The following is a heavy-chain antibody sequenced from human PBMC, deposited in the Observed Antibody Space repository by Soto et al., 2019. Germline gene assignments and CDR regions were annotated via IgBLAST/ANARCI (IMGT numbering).Heavy chain of an antibody. CDR3: ARSSGWLQLDY. J-gene: IGHJ4*02. D-gene: IGHD5-12*01. CDR2: INSDGSST. V-gene: IGHV3-74*01. Sequence: GGSLRLSCAASGFTFSSYWMHWVRQAPGKGLVWVSRINSDGSSTSYADSVKGRFTISRDNAKNTLYLQMNSLRAEDTAEYYCARSSGWLQLDYWGQGTLVTVSS. CDR1: GFTFSSYW.